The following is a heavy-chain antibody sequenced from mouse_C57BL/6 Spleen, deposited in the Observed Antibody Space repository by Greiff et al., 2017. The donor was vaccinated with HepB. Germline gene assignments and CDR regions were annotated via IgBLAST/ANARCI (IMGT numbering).Heavy chain of an antibody. Sequence: VQLQQSGPELVKPGASVKISCKASGYAFSSSWMNWVKQRPGKGLEWIGRIYPGDGDTNYNGKFKGKATLTADKSSSTAYMQLSSLTSEDSAVYFCARGGLRREYYFDYWGQGTTLTVSS. J-gene: IGHJ2*01. CDR1: GYAFSSSW. V-gene: IGHV1-82*01. CDR2: IYPGDGDT. CDR3: ARGGLRREYYFDY. D-gene: IGHD2-4*01.